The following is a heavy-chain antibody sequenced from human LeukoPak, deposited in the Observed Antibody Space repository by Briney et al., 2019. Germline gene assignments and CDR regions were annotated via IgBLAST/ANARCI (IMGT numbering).Heavy chain of an antibody. CDR2: ISGSGGST. Sequence: GGSLRLSCAAPGFTFSSYAMSWVRQAPGKGLEWVSAISGSGGSTYYADSVKGRFTISRDNSENTLYLQMNSLRAEDKAVYYCAKARTPSAYYYDSSGYYGGFDYWGQGTLVTVSS. J-gene: IGHJ4*02. CDR3: AKARTPSAYYYDSSGYYGGFDY. V-gene: IGHV3-23*01. D-gene: IGHD3-22*01. CDR1: GFTFSSYA.